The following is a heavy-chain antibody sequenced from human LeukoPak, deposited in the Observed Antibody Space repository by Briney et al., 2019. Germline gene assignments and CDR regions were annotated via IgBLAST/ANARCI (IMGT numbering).Heavy chain of an antibody. Sequence: GGSLRLSCAAFGFNFSSLTMSWVRQAPGKGLEWVSAISASGGLTSYADSVKGRFTISRDDSKNTLYLQMNSLRAEDTAVYYCAKECKTCGYYYALDAWGQGTTVTVSS. CDR2: ISASGGLT. CDR3: AKECKTCGYYYALDA. J-gene: IGHJ6*02. V-gene: IGHV3-23*01. D-gene: IGHD2-8*01. CDR1: GFNFSSLT.